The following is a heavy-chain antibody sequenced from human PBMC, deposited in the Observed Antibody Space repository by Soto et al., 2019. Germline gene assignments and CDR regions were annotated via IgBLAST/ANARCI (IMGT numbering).Heavy chain of an antibody. D-gene: IGHD3-3*01. CDR2: ISAYNGNT. Sequence: ASVKVSCKASGYTFTSYGISWVRQAPGQGLEWMGWISAYNGNTNYAQKLQGRVTMTTDTSTSTAYMELRSLRSDDTAVYYCARLGGRYDFWSGYFPGFDYWGQGTLVTVSS. CDR1: GYTFTSYG. V-gene: IGHV1-18*04. J-gene: IGHJ4*02. CDR3: ARLGGRYDFWSGYFPGFDY.